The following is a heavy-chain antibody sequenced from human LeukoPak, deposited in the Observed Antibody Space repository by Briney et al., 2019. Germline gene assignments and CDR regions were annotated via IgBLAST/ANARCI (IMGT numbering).Heavy chain of an antibody. Sequence: SGGSLRLSCAASGFTFSGSAMNWVRQASGKGLEWVGRIRSKANSYATAYAASVKGRFTISRADSKNTSYLQMNTLKTEDTAVCYSMGAHTVGVLDNWGQGTLVTVSS. CDR1: GFTFSGSA. V-gene: IGHV3-73*01. CDR3: MGAHTVGVLDN. J-gene: IGHJ4*02. D-gene: IGHD2-8*02. CDR2: IRSKANSYAT.